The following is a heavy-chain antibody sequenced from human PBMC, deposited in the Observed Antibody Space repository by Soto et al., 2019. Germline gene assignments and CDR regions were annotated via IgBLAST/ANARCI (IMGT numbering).Heavy chain of an antibody. V-gene: IGHV1-2*04. J-gene: IGHJ4*01. CDR3: ARGEQLVHFDS. D-gene: IGHD6-6*01. CDR1: GYIFPDYY. Sequence: ASVKVSCTASGYIFPDYYVHWVRQAPGEGLEWMGRINPNGGGTNYAQEFEGWVTMTTDTSISTAYMELSRLNFDDTAVYYCARGEQLVHFDSWGQGTLVTVSS. CDR2: INPNGGGT.